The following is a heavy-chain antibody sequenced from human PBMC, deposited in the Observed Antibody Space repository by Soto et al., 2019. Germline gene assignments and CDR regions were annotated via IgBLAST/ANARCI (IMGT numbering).Heavy chain of an antibody. Sequence: ASVKVSCKASGGTFNNYPITWVRQAPGQGLEWMGGSIPIFGTANYAQKFQGRVTISVDESTSTAYMELSSLRSEDTAVYYCARGRGYSGDDHYYYFDMDVWGQGTTVTV. J-gene: IGHJ6*02. D-gene: IGHD5-12*01. V-gene: IGHV1-69*13. CDR1: GGTFNNYP. CDR2: SIPIFGTA. CDR3: ARGRGYSGDDHYYYFDMDV.